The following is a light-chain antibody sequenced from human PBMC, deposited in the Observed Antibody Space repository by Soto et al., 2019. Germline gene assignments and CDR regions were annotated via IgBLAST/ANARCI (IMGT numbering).Light chain of an antibody. Sequence: EIVLTQSPGTLSLSRGERATLSCMSSQSVSSSYLAWYQQKPGQAPRLLISDASTRATGIPARFSGSGSGTEFTLTISSLQSEDFALYYCHQYNSWPPGTFGQGTKVDTK. CDR3: HQYNSWPPGT. J-gene: IGKJ2*01. CDR1: QSVSSSY. V-gene: IGKV3-15*01. CDR2: DAS.